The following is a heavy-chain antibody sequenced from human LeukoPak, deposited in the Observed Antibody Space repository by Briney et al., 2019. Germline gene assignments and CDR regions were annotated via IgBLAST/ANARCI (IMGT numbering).Heavy chain of an antibody. J-gene: IGHJ4*02. CDR3: ARDSYSSSFYLDY. V-gene: IGHV3-66*01. Sequence: GGSLRLSCAASGFTVSSNYMSWVRQAPGKGLEWVSVIYSGGSTYYADSVKGRFTISRDNSKNTLYLQMNSLRAEDTAVYYCARDSYSSSFYLDYWGQGTLVTVSS. D-gene: IGHD6-6*01. CDR1: GFTVSSNY. CDR2: IYSGGST.